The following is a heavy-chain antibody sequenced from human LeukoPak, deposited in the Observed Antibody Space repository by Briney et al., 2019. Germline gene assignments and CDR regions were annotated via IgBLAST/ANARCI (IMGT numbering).Heavy chain of an antibody. CDR3: ARRPIVGSTGFYFDP. CDR2: IYYGGSP. CDR1: GGSISTTTNS. D-gene: IGHD1-26*01. V-gene: IGHV4-39*01. J-gene: IGHJ5*02. Sequence: SETLSLTCNVSGGSISTTTNSWGWAWIRQRPTKGLEWIGSIYYGGSPYYTSSLKSRVTISVDTSKNQFSLKLASLTAADTAVYYCARRPIVGSTGFYFDPWGPGTLVTVSS.